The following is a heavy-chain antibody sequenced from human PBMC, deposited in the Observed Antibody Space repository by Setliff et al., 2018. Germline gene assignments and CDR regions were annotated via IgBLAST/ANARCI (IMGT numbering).Heavy chain of an antibody. CDR2: IMPIFGST. CDR1: RGTFSNYA. J-gene: IGHJ6*02. D-gene: IGHD3-22*01. Sequence: SVKVSCKTSRGTFSNYAISWVRQAPGQGLEWMGRIMPIFGSTNYAQNFQGRVTITADKSTSTAYMDLSSLRADDTAVYYCAKEALPTRGYYGMDVWGQGTTVTVSS. V-gene: IGHV1-69*06. CDR3: AKEALPTRGYYGMDV.